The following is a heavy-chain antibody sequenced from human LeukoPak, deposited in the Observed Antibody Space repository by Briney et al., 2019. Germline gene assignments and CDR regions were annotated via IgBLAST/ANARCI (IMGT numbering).Heavy chain of an antibody. CDR2: IYYSGST. CDR3: ARVRIDGDLHFDY. CDR1: GGSISSGDYY. D-gene: IGHD4-17*01. J-gene: IGHJ4*02. V-gene: IGHV4-30-4*01. Sequence: PSETLSLTCTVSGGSISSGDYYWSWIRQPPGKGLEWIGYIYYSGSTYYNPSLKSRVTISVDTSKNQFSLKPSSVTAADTAVYYCARVRIDGDLHFDYWGQGTLVTVSS.